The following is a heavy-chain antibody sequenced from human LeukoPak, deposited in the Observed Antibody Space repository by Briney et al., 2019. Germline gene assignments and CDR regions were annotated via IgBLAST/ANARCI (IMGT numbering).Heavy chain of an antibody. J-gene: IGHJ4*02. D-gene: IGHD4-23*01. CDR1: EFTFSRYW. V-gene: IGHV3-7*04. CDR2: IHPDGSAK. CDR3: ARALESGNSGAGY. Sequence: TGGSLRLSCATSEFTFSRYWMTWVRQAPGKGLEWVANIHPDGSAKYYVDSLRGRFTISRDNAKNSLYLQMNSLRAEDTAVYYCARALESGNSGAGYWGQGTLVTVSS.